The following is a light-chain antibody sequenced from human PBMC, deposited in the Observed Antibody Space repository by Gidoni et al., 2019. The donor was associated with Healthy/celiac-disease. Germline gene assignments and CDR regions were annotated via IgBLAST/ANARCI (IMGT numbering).Light chain of an antibody. Sequence: PGDRATLTCRASQSVSSSYLAWYQQKPGQAPRVLIYGASSRATGNPDRFSGSGSGTDFTPTISRLEPEDFAVYYCQQYGSSPTFGQGTKVEIK. CDR2: GAS. CDR3: QQYGSSPT. CDR1: QSVSSSY. J-gene: IGKJ1*01. V-gene: IGKV3-20*01.